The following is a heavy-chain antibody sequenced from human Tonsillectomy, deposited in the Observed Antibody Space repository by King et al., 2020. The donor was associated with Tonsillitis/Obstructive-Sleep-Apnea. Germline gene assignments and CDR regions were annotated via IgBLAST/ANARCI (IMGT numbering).Heavy chain of an antibody. CDR3: ATYSTSSLYYYGMDV. CDR1: GYSFTTYW. CDR2: IYPDDSDA. D-gene: IGHD6-6*01. Sequence: VQLVESGAEVKKPGESLKISCKGSGYSFTTYWIAWVRQMPGKGLEWMGIIYPDDSDARYSPSFQAQVSITADKSISTAYLQWGSLKASDTAMYYCATYSTSSLYYYGMDVWGKGTTVTVSS. V-gene: IGHV5-51*03. J-gene: IGHJ6*04.